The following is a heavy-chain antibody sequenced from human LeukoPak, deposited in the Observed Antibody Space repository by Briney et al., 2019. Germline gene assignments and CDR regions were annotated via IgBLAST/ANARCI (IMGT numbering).Heavy chain of an antibody. Sequence: GGSLRLSCAASGFTFSSYAMHWVRQAPGKGLEWVAVISYDGSNKYYADSVKGRFTISRDNSKNTLYLQMNSLRAEDTAVYYCARDKSCMDVWGQGTTVTVS. J-gene: IGHJ6*02. V-gene: IGHV3-30*04. CDR3: ARDKSCMDV. CDR2: ISYDGSNK. CDR1: GFTFSSYA.